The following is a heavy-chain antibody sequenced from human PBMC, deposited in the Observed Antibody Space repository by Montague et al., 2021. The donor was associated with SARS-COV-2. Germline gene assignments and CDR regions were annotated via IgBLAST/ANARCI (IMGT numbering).Heavy chain of an antibody. CDR1: GGSISSSSYY. V-gene: IGHV4-39*07. CDR2: IYYSGST. D-gene: IGHD3-9*01. CDR3: ARDVSLRVEILIGPRHYCCGMDA. J-gene: IGHJ6*02. Sequence: SETLSLTCTVSGGSISSSSYYWGWIRQPPGKGLVWIGSIYYSGSTYYNPSLKSRVTISVAKTKNQLSLKLSSVTAADTAVYYCARDVSLRVEILIGPRHYCCGMDAWGQGTTVTVSS.